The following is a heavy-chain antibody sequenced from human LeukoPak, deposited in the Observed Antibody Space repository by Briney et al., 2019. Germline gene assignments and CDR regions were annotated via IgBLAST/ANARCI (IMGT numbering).Heavy chain of an antibody. D-gene: IGHD6-6*01. CDR2: IKQDGSVE. CDR3: ARIRYSSSSFDF. Sequence: GGSLRLSCAASGFTFSSYWMSWVRQAPGKGLEWVANIKQDGSVEYYVVSVKGRFTISRDNAKESLYLQMNSLRAEDTAVYYCARIRYSSSSFDFWGQGTLVTVSS. V-gene: IGHV3-7*05. J-gene: IGHJ4*02. CDR1: GFTFSSYW.